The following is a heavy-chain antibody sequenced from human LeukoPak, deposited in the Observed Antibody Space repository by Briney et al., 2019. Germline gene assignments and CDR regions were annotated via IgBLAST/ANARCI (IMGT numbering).Heavy chain of an antibody. CDR3: ARAYPRYYGSGSLYWFDP. CDR2: IYSSGNT. Sequence: PSETLSLTCTVSGGSISSDYWSWIRQPAGKGLEWIGRIYSSGNTNYNPSLKSRVTMSVDTSKNQFSLKLSSVTAADTAVYYCARAYPRYYGSGSLYWFDPWGQGTLVTVSS. J-gene: IGHJ5*02. D-gene: IGHD3-10*01. CDR1: GGSISSDY. V-gene: IGHV4-4*07.